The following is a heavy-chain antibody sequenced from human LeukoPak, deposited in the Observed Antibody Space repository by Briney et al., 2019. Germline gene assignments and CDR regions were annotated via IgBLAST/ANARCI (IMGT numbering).Heavy chain of an antibody. CDR1: GFTVSSNY. V-gene: IGHV3-66*01. D-gene: IGHD6-13*01. CDR3: ARSYSSSWYRKAQSPYHFDY. Sequence: GGSLRLPCAASGFTVSSNYMSWVRQAPGKGLEWVSVIYSGGSTYYADSVKGRFTISRDNSKNTLYLQMNSLRAEDTAVYYCARSYSSSWYRKAQSPYHFDYWGQGTLVTVSS. CDR2: IYSGGST. J-gene: IGHJ4*02.